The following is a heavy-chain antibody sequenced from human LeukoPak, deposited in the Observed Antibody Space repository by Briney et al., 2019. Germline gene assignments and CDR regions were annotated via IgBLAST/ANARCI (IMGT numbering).Heavy chain of an antibody. CDR2: INHSGST. CDR1: GGSFSGYY. J-gene: IGHJ4*02. V-gene: IGHV4-34*01. Sequence: SETLSLTCAVYGGSFSGYYWSWIRQPPGKGLEWIGEINHSGSTNYNPSLKSRVTISVGTSKNQFSLKLSSVTAADTAVYYCARVGPAYYDSSGQNHDYWGQGTLVTVSS. D-gene: IGHD3-22*01. CDR3: ARVGPAYYDSSGQNHDY.